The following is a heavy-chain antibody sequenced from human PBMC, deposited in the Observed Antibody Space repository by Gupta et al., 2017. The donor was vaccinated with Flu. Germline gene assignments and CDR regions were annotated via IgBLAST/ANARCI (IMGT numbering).Heavy chain of an antibody. J-gene: IGHJ6*03. CDR3: AKDGPWTASCPYYCYYMDV. Sequence: WGRQAPGKGREWGADRASDGSHKDYADSVGGRVTIARDNYKNTRSLERDSLRVEDTAVYYCAKDGPWTASCPYYCYYMDVWGKGNTVTVSS. V-gene: IGHV3-30*18. CDR2: RASDGSHK. D-gene: IGHD2-2*01.